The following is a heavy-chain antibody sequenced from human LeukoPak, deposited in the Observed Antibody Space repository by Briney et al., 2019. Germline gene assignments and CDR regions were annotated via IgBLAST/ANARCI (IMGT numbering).Heavy chain of an antibody. D-gene: IGHD2-21*02. CDR1: GYTFTSYY. Sequence: ASVKVSCKASGYTFTSYYMHWVRQAPGQGLEWMGIINPSGGSTSYAQKFQGRVTITADESTSTAYMELSSLRSEDTAVYYCARAWRLEIGNWFDPWGQGTLVTVSS. J-gene: IGHJ5*02. CDR3: ARAWRLEIGNWFDP. V-gene: IGHV1-46*01. CDR2: INPSGGST.